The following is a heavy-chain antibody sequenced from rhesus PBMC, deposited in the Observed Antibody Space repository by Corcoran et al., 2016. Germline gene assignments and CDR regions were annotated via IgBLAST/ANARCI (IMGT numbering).Heavy chain of an antibody. Sequence: EVQLVESGGGLAKPGGSLRLSCAASGFPFSSYAMHWVRPAPGQGLDWVSAISSGGSTYYADSVKGRFTISRNNSKSTLSLQMNSLRAEDTAVYYCAKVMYYDSGYYQYGLDSWGQGVVVTVSS. J-gene: IGHJ6*01. CDR2: ISSGGST. V-gene: IGHV3-103*01. CDR1: GFPFSSYA. CDR3: AKVMYYDSGYYQYGLDS. D-gene: IGHD3-28*01.